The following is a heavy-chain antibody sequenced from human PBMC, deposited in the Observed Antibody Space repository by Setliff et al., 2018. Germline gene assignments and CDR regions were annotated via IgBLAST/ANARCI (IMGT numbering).Heavy chain of an antibody. V-gene: IGHV1-69*04. CDR1: GYTFTSYG. Sequence: SVKVSCKASGYTFTSYGISWVRQAPGQGLEWMGRIIPILGIANYAQKFQGRVTITADKSTSTAYMELSSLRSEDTAVYYCARATRNNFDYWGQGTLVTVSS. CDR3: ARATRNNFDY. J-gene: IGHJ4*02. CDR2: IIPILGIA.